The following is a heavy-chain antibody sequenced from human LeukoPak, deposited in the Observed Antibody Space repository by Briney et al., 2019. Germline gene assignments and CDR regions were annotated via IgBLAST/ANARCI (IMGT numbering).Heavy chain of an antibody. J-gene: IGHJ4*02. V-gene: IGHV1-18*04. CDR1: GYTLTGYY. D-gene: IGHD6-13*01. CDR3: ARSATIAAAAPGY. Sequence: ASVKVSCKASGYTLTGYYIHWVRQAPGQGLEWMGWISAYNGNTNYAQKLQGRVTMTTDTSTSTAYMELRSLRSDDTAVYYCARSATIAAAAPGYWGQGTLVTVSS. CDR2: ISAYNGNT.